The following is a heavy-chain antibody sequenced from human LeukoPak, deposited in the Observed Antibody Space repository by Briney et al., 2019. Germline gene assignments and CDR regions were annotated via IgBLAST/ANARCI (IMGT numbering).Heavy chain of an antibody. CDR2: ISGYNGAT. D-gene: IGHD3-10*01. Sequence: ASVKVSCKASGYTFTSYGISWVRQAPGQGLEWMGWISGYNGATNYAQKFQGRVTMTTDTSTSTAYMELRSLRSDDTAVYYCARATHRTGDAFDIWGQGTMVTVSS. V-gene: IGHV1-18*01. J-gene: IGHJ3*02. CDR1: GYTFTSYG. CDR3: ARATHRTGDAFDI.